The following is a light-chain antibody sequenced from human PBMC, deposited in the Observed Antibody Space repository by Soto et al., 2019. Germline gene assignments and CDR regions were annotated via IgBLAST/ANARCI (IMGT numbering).Light chain of an antibody. V-gene: IGKV2D-29*01. J-gene: IGKJ5*01. CDR1: QSLLHSDGKTY. Sequence: DIVMTQTPLSLSVTPGQPASISCKSSQSLLHSDGKTYLYWYLQKPGQPPQLLIYEVFNRFSGVPNRFSRTGQSSDFTLKLTRVDAEDVGFYYRMQSFHFPITFGQGTRLEIK. CDR2: EVF. CDR3: MQSFHFPIT.